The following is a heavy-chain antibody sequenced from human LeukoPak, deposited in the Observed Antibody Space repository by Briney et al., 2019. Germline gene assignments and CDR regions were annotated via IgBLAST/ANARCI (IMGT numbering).Heavy chain of an antibody. V-gene: IGHV3-48*02. J-gene: IGHJ3*02. Sequence: GGSLRLSCAASGFTFSSYAMSWVRQAPGKGLQWFSYISSSSSTIYYADSVKGRFTISRDNAKNSLYLQMNSLRDEDTAAYYCAREYSSSSGRAFDIWGQGTMVTVSS. D-gene: IGHD6-6*01. CDR3: AREYSSSSGRAFDI. CDR2: ISSSSSTI. CDR1: GFTFSSYA.